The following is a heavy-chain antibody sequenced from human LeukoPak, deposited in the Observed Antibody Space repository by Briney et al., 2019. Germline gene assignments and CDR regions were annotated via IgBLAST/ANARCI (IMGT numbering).Heavy chain of an antibody. CDR2: ISAYNGNT. V-gene: IGHV1-18*01. CDR1: GYTFTSYG. D-gene: IGHD1-1*01. Sequence: ASVQVSCKASGYTFTSYGISWVRQAPGQGLEWMGWISAYNGNTNYAQKLQGRVTMTTDTSTSTAYMELRSLRSDDTAVYYCARNQLDTSYYYYGMDGWGQGPRSPSP. J-gene: IGHJ6*02. CDR3: ARNQLDTSYYYYGMDG.